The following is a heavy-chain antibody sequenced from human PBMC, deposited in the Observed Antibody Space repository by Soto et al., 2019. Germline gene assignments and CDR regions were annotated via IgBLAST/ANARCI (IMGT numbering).Heavy chain of an antibody. CDR3: ARDSVAGGYYYYYGMDG. D-gene: IGHD3-16*01. V-gene: IGHV3-66*01. CDR1: GFTFSSYW. CDR2: IYSGGNT. J-gene: IGHJ6*02. Sequence: EVQLVESGGGLVQPGGSLRLSCAASGFTFSSYWMSWVRQAPGKGLEWVSIIYSGGNTYYADFVKGRFTISRDNSKNTLFLEMNSLRAEDTAVYYCARDSVAGGYYYYYGMDGWGQGTTVTVSS.